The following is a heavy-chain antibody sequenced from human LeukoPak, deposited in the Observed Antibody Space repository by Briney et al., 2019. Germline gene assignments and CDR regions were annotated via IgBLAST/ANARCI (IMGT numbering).Heavy chain of an antibody. Sequence: GGSLRLSCAASGFTFSSYAMSWVRQAPGKGLEWVSAISGSSGSIYYADSVKGRFTISRDNSKSTLYLQMNSLRAEDTAVYYCARDLGQYYDTSDNWFDPWGQGTLVTVSS. CDR1: GFTFSSYA. CDR2: ISGSSGSI. V-gene: IGHV3-23*01. J-gene: IGHJ5*02. D-gene: IGHD3-22*01. CDR3: ARDLGQYYDTSDNWFDP.